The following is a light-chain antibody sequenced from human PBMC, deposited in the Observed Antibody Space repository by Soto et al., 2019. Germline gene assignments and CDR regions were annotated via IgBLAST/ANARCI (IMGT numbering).Light chain of an antibody. Sequence: SPLTQPASVSVSPGQSITISCTGTSSDVGAYKYVSWYQQHPGKAPKLIIYGVSNRPSGVSNRFSGSKSGNTAFLTISGLQPEDEADYYCSSFTGTTTLHVFGTGTKVTVL. CDR1: SSDVGAYKY. CDR2: GVS. CDR3: SSFTGTTTLHV. J-gene: IGLJ1*01. V-gene: IGLV2-14*03.